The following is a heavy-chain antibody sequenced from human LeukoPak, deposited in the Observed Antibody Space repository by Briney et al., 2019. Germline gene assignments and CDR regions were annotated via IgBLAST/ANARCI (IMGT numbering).Heavy chain of an antibody. CDR1: GGSFSGYY. V-gene: IGHV4-34*01. D-gene: IGHD4-11*01. CDR2: INHSGST. CDR3: ARDWNSNYLFDY. Sequence: SETLSLTCAVYGGSFSGYYWSWIRQPPGKGLEWIGEINHSGSTNYNPSLKSRVTISVDTSKNQFSLKLSSVTAADTAVYYCARDWNSNYLFDYWGLGTLVTVSS. J-gene: IGHJ4*02.